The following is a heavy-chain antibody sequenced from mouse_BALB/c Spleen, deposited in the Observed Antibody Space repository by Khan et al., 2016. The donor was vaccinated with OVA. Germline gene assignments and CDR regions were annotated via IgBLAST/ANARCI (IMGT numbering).Heavy chain of an antibody. CDR1: GYTFTSYT. J-gene: IGHJ3*01. CDR2: INPSNGYT. CDR3: VREGAYHRNDGWFAY. Sequence: VQLKQSGAELARPGASVKMSCKASGYTFTSYTIHWIKKRPGQGLEWIGYINPSNGYTNYNQKFKDKATLTTDKSSTTAYLQLSSLTSDDSAVYNCVREGAYHRNDGWFAYWGQGTLVTVSA. V-gene: IGHV1-4*01. D-gene: IGHD2-14*01.